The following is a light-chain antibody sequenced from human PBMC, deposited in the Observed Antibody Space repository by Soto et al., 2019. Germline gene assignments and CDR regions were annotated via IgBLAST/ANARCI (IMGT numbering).Light chain of an antibody. CDR2: EAS. CDR1: QNINKY. V-gene: IGKV1-39*01. Sequence: DIQMTQSPSSLSASVGDRVTITCRASQNINKYLNWYQHKPGKAPKLLIYEASSLQGGVPSRFSGTESGTDFTLTIDSLQPEDFATYYCQQSYSTPRTFGQGTNVEIK. CDR3: QQSYSTPRT. J-gene: IGKJ1*01.